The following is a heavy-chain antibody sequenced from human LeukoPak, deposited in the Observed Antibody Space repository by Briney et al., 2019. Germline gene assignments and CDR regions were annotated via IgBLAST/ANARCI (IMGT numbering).Heavy chain of an antibody. Sequence: GGSLRLSCAASGFTFSDFYMSWIRQARGEGLGWVSYISSSGSTIYYADSVKGRFTISRDNAKNSLYLQMNSLRAEDTAVYYCARDNGCSSTTCYGVYDYWGQGTLVTVSS. CDR1: GFTFSDFY. CDR3: ARDNGCSSTTCYGVYDY. J-gene: IGHJ4*02. V-gene: IGHV3-11*01. D-gene: IGHD2-2*01. CDR2: ISSSGSTI.